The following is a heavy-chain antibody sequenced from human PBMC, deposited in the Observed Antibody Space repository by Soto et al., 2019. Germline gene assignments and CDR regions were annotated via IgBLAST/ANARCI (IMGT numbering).Heavy chain of an antibody. D-gene: IGHD4-17*01. J-gene: IGHJ3*02. V-gene: IGHV3-53*01. CDR2: VYDLDGT. Sequence: GGSLRLSCAASGFTFSSYWMSWFRQAPGKGPEWVSGVYDLDGTYYADSVRGRFTTSIGSSRTTVYLQMRDLRPEDTALYFCATWHLREHAYDIWGQGTMVTVSS. CDR1: GFTFSSYW. CDR3: ATWHLREHAYDI.